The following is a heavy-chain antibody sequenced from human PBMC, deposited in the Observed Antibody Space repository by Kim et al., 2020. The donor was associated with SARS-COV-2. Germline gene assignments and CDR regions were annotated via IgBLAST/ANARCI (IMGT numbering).Heavy chain of an antibody. CDR2: NP. D-gene: IGHD4-17*01. J-gene: IGHJ4*02. V-gene: IGHV7-4-1*02. CDR3: ARDSDYDFDY. Sequence: NPTYAQGFTGRFVFSLDTSVSTAYLQISSLKAEDTAVYYCARDSDYDFDYWGQGTLVTVSS.